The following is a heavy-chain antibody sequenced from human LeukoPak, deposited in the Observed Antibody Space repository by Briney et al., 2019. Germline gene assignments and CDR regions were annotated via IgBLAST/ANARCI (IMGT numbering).Heavy chain of an antibody. CDR3: ARRQRYFDWLWEYYFDY. J-gene: IGHJ4*02. CDR1: GYTFTSYD. D-gene: IGHD3-9*01. V-gene: IGHV1-8*01. Sequence: ASVKVSCKASGYTFTSYDINWVRQATGQGLEWKGWMNTNSGNTGYAQKFQGRVTMTRNTSISTAYMELSSLRSEDTAVYYCARRQRYFDWLWEYYFDYWGQGTLVTVSS. CDR2: MNTNSGNT.